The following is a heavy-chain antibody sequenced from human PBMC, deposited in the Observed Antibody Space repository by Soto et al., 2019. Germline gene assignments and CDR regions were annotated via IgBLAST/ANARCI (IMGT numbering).Heavy chain of an antibody. J-gene: IGHJ4*02. CDR1: GFSFSDSG. CDR2: ISSSSRTI. V-gene: IGHV3-48*01. Sequence: GGSLSLSCEASGFSFSDSGMNWARRAPGKGLEWISYISSSSRTIYYAASVEGRFTVPRDNVQNSVHLQMNSLRGEYTGVYYCARTRMEWALYFDNWGLGTLVTVSS. D-gene: IGHD3-3*01. CDR3: ARTRMEWALYFDN.